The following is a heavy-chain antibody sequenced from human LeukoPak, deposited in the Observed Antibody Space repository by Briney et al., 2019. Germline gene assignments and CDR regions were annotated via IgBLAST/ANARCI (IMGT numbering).Heavy chain of an antibody. J-gene: IGHJ6*03. CDR2: IIPIFGTA. V-gene: IGHV1-69*05. D-gene: IGHD2-21*01. CDR3: ARGVKQERYYYYMDV. CDR1: GGTFSSYA. Sequence: SVKVSCKASGGTFSSYAISWVRQAPGQGLEWMGGIIPIFGTANYAQKFQGRVTITTDESTSTAYMELSSLRPEDTAVYYCARGVKQERYYYYMDVWGKGTTVTVSS.